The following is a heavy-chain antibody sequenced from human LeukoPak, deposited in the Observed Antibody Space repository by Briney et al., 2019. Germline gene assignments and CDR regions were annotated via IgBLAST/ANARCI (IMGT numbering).Heavy chain of an antibody. V-gene: IGHV3-30*02. D-gene: IGHD3-22*01. CDR2: IRYDGSNK. CDR1: GFTFSSYG. Sequence: GGSLRLSCAASGFTFSSYGMHWVRQAPGKGLEWVAFIRYDGSNKYYADSVKGRFTISRDNSKNTLYLQMNSLRAEDTAAYYCANLYYDSSGYQLGRRFDYWGQGTLVTVSS. CDR3: ANLYYDSSGYQLGRRFDY. J-gene: IGHJ4*02.